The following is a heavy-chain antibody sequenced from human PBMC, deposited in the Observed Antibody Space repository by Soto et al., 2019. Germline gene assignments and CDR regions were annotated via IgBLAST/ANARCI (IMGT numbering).Heavy chain of an antibody. D-gene: IGHD7-27*01. V-gene: IGHV3-30-3*01. J-gene: IGHJ6*02. CDR2: ISYDGSNK. CDR1: GFTFSSYA. CDR3: ARDGDGRYYYGMDV. Sequence: GGSLRLSCAASGFTFSSYAMHWVRQAPGKGLEWVAVISYDGSNKYYADSVKGRFTISRDNSKNTLYLQMNSLRAEDTAVYYCARDGDGRYYYGMDVWGQGTTVTVSS.